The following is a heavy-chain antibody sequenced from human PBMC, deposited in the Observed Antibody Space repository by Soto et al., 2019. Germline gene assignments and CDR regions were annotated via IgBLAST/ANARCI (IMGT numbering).Heavy chain of an antibody. V-gene: IGHV3-21*06. D-gene: IGHD3-22*01. Sequence: PGGSLRLSWAACGCTFSSYSMNWVRLAPGKGLEWISSIDSSSSFIYYADSVKGRFTISRDNAKNSVFLHMSSLRADDTAVYYCARATQSYYDTSGYYSYVHWGQGA. J-gene: IGHJ4*02. CDR3: ARATQSYYDTSGYYSYVH. CDR2: IDSSSSFI. CDR1: GCTFSSYS.